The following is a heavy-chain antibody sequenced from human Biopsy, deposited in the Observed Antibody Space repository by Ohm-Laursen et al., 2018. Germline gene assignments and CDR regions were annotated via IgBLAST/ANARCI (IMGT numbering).Heavy chain of an antibody. CDR1: GESSSGYI. J-gene: IGHJ6*02. CDR3: ARGSGYFKLDV. Sequence: PGTLSLTCAVNGESSSGYIWNWIRQPPGKGLEWIGEINQSGSTKYNPSLKRRATLSADSSNSQFSLRLTSVTAADTAIYYCARGSGYFKLDVWGQGTTVTVSS. V-gene: IGHV4-34*01. D-gene: IGHD5-12*01. CDR2: INQSGST.